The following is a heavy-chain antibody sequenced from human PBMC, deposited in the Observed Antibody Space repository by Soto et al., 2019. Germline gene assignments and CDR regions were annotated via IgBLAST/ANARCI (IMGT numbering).Heavy chain of an antibody. D-gene: IGHD3-10*01. CDR1: GFTFSSYG. CDR2: IWYDGSNK. Sequence: QVQLVESGGGVVQPGRSLRLSCAASGFTFSSYGMHWVRQAPGKGLEWVAVIWYDGSNKYYADSVKGRFTISRDNSKNTLYLQMNRLRAEDTAVYYCARPPGSYYYYGMDVWGQGTTVTVSS. CDR3: ARPPGSYYYYGMDV. V-gene: IGHV3-33*01. J-gene: IGHJ6*02.